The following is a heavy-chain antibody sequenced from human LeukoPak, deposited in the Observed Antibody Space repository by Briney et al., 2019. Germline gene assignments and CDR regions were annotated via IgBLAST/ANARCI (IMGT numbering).Heavy chain of an antibody. CDR3: AKGARSGWYTDFDY. CDR1: GFTFNIYA. D-gene: IGHD6-19*01. V-gene: IGHV3-23*01. J-gene: IGHJ4*02. CDR2: ISGSGGST. Sequence: GGSLRLSCAASGFTFNIYAMSWVRQAPGKGLEWVSAISGSGGSTYYADSVKGRFTISRDNSKNTLFLQMNSLRAEDTAVYYCAKGARSGWYTDFDYWGQGTLVTVSS.